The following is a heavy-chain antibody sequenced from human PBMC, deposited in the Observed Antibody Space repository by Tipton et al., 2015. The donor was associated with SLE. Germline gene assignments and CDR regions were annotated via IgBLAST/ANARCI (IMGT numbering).Heavy chain of an antibody. CDR3: ASVVVVISDAFDI. CDR2: IYYSGST. CDR1: GGSISSHY. J-gene: IGHJ3*02. D-gene: IGHD3-22*01. Sequence: TLSLTCTVSGGSISSHYWSWIRQPPGKGLEWIGYIYYSGSTNYNPSLKSRVTISVDTSKNQFSLKLSSVTAADTAVYYCASVVVVISDAFDIWGQGTMVTVSS. V-gene: IGHV4-59*11.